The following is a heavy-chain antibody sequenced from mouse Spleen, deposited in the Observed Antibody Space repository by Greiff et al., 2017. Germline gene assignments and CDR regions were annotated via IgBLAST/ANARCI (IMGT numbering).Heavy chain of an antibody. CDR1: GYAFSSSW. CDR3: ARYYGSRFAY. V-gene: IGHV1-82*01. CDR2: IYPGDGDT. D-gene: IGHD1-1*01. Sequence: VQLQQSGPELVKPGASVKISCKASGYAFSSSWMNWVKQRPGKGLEWIGRIYPGDGDTNYNGKFKGKATLTADKSSSTAYMQLSSLTSEDSAVYFCARYYGSRFAYWGQGTLVTVSA. J-gene: IGHJ3*01.